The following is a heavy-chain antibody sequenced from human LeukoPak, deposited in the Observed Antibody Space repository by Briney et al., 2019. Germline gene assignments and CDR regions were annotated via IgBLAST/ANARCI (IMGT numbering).Heavy chain of an antibody. Sequence: PGGSLRLSCAASGFAFSSYEMNWVRQAPGKGLEWVSYISSSGTTIHYADSVKGRFTISRDNAKNSVYLQMNSLRVEDTAVYYCARVRYQTADYWGQGTLDTVSS. CDR3: ARVRYQTADY. J-gene: IGHJ4*02. CDR1: GFAFSSYE. D-gene: IGHD3-16*02. CDR2: ISSSGTTI. V-gene: IGHV3-48*03.